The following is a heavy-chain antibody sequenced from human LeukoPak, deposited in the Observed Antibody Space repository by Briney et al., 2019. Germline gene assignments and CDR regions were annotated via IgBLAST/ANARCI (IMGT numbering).Heavy chain of an antibody. D-gene: IGHD3-22*01. V-gene: IGHV3-30-3*01. J-gene: IGHJ3*02. CDR2: ISYDGSNK. CDR1: GFTFSSYA. Sequence: GGSLRLSCAASGFTFSSYAMQWVRQAPGKGLEGVAVISYDGSNKYYADSVKGRFTISRDNSKNTLYLQMNSLRAEDTAVYYCARDLALNYYDSSGYYRPDAFDIWGQGTMVTVSS. CDR3: ARDLALNYYDSSGYYRPDAFDI.